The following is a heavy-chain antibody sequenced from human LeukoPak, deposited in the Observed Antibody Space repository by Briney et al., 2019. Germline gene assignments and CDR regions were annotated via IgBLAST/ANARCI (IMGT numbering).Heavy chain of an antibody. CDR2: ISSSSSYI. D-gene: IGHD3-16*02. CDR1: GFTFSSYS. V-gene: IGHV3-21*01. J-gene: IGHJ4*02. Sequence: KTGGSLRLSCAASGFTFSSYSMNWVRQAPGKGLEWVSSISSSSSYIYYADSVKGRFTISRDNAKNPLYLQMNSLRAEDTAVYYCATQAHDYVWGSYRIIQYYFDYWGQGTLVTVSS. CDR3: ATQAHDYVWGSYRIIQYYFDY.